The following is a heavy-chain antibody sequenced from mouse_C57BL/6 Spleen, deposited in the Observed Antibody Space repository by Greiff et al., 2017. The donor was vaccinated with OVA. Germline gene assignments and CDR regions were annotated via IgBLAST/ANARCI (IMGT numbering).Heavy chain of an antibody. Sequence: EVKLMESGEGLVKPGGSLKLSCAASGFTFSSYAMSWVRQTPEKRLEWVAYISSGGDYIYYADTVKGRFTISRDNARNTLYLQMSSLKSEDTAMYYCTRDSHYYGSSYWYFDVWGTGTTVTVSS. CDR2: ISSGGDYI. J-gene: IGHJ1*03. CDR3: TRDSHYYGSSYWYFDV. D-gene: IGHD1-1*01. V-gene: IGHV5-9-1*02. CDR1: GFTFSSYA.